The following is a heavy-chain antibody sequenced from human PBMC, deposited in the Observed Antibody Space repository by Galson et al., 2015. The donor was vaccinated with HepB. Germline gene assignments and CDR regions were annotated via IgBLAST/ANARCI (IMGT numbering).Heavy chain of an antibody. V-gene: IGHV3-48*02. CDR2: ISSSSSTI. CDR1: GFTFSSYS. Sequence: SLRLSCAASGFTFSSYSMNWVRQAPGKGLEWVSYISSSSSTIYYADSVKGRFTISRDNAKNSLYLQMNSLRDEDTAVYYCAGTRPQTRAFDIWGQGTMVTVSS. J-gene: IGHJ3*02. D-gene: IGHD2-2*01. CDR3: AGTRPQTRAFDI.